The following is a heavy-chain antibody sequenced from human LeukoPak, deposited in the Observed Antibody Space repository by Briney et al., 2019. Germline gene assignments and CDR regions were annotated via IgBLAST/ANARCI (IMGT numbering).Heavy chain of an antibody. CDR3: AKDYDSSGWAAFDI. D-gene: IGHD3-22*01. CDR2: ISYDGSNK. V-gene: IGHV3-30*18. J-gene: IGHJ3*02. CDR1: GFTFSSYG. Sequence: GGSLRLSCAASGFTFSSYGMHWVRQAPGKGLEWVAVISYDGSNKYFPDSVKGRFTISRDNSKNTLYLQLNSLRAEDTAVYYCAKDYDSSGWAAFDIWGQGTMVTVSS.